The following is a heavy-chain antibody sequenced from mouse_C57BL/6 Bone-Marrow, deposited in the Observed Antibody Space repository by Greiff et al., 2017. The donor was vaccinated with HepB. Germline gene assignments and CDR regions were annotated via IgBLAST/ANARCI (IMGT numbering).Heavy chain of an antibody. V-gene: IGHV3-1*01. CDR3: ARGSKEGPSYFDY. CDR1: GYSITSGYD. CDR2: ISYSGST. Sequence: EVQLQESGPGMVKPSQSLSLTCTVTGYSITSGYDWHWIRHFPGNKLEWMGYISYSGSTNYNPSLKSRISITHDTSKNHFFLKLNSVTTEDTATYYCARGSKEGPSYFDYWGQGTTLTVSS. J-gene: IGHJ2*01.